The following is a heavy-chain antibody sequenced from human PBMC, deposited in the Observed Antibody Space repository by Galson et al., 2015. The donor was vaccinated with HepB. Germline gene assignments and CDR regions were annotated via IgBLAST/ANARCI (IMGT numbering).Heavy chain of an antibody. V-gene: IGHV3-66*01. CDR1: GFTVSSNY. D-gene: IGHD6-19*01. Sequence: SLRLSCAASGFTVSSNYMTWVRQAPGKGLEWVSTLYRGGSTYYADSVKGRFTISRDNSKNTLFLQMNSLRAEDTAVYYCAREASSGYYYFDYWDQGTLVTVSS. CDR3: AREASSGYYYFDY. J-gene: IGHJ4*02. CDR2: LYRGGST.